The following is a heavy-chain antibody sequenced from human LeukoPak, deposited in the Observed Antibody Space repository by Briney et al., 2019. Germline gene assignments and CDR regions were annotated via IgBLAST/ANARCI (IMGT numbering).Heavy chain of an antibody. CDR1: GFTFSSYW. CDR3: ARGTYSSGWYSYWFDP. Sequence: GGSLRLSCAASGFTFSSYWMTWVRQAPGKGLEWVANIKTDGSQKYYVDSVKGRFNISRDNAKNSLYLQMNSLRVDDTATYYCARGTYSSGWYSYWFDPWGQGTLVTVSS. V-gene: IGHV3-7*01. D-gene: IGHD6-19*01. CDR2: IKTDGSQK. J-gene: IGHJ5*02.